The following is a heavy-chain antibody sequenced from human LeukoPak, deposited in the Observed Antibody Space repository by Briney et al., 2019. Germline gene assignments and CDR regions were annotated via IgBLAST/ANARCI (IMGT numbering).Heavy chain of an antibody. J-gene: IGHJ4*02. CDR3: ARVASGGYFDY. V-gene: IGHV3-30*03. CDR2: ISYDGSNK. D-gene: IGHD2-8*02. CDR1: GFSFSTYG. Sequence: GGSLRLSCAASGFSFSTYGMHWVRQAPGKGLEWVAVISYDGSNKYSADSVKGRFTISRDNSKNTLYLQMNSLRAEDTAVFYCARVASGGYFDYWGQGTLVTVSS.